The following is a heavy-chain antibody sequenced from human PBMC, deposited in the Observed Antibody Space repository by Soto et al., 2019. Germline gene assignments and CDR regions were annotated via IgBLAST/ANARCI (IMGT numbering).Heavy chain of an antibody. Sequence: QVQLVQSGAEVKKPGASVKVSCKASGYTFTSYGISWVRQAPGQGLEWMGWISAYNGNTNYAQKLQGRVTMTTDTSTSTAYMELRSLRTDDTAVYYCARRPIAVAGFRRIAYYGMDVWGQGTTVTVSS. J-gene: IGHJ6*02. D-gene: IGHD6-19*01. CDR3: ARRPIAVAGFRRIAYYGMDV. V-gene: IGHV1-18*01. CDR2: ISAYNGNT. CDR1: GYTFTSYG.